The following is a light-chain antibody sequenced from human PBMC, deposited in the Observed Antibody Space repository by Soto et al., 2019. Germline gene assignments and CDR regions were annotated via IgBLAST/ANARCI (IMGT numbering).Light chain of an antibody. J-gene: IGLJ2*01. Sequence: QSALTQPASVSGSPGQSITISCTGTSSDVGSYNLVSWYQHHPGKAPKLMIYEGSKRPSGVSNRFSGSKSCNTASLTISGLQAEDEADYYCCSYAGSSTYVVFGGGTKLTVL. CDR3: CSYAGSSTYVV. CDR2: EGS. V-gene: IGLV2-23*01. CDR1: SSDVGSYNL.